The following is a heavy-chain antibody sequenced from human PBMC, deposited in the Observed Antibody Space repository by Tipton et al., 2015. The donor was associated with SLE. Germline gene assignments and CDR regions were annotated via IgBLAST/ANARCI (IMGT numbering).Heavy chain of an antibody. D-gene: IGHD6-13*01. J-gene: IGHJ4*02. CDR3: ARGDSSWSTFDY. CDR2: IFYSGNT. Sequence: GLVKPSETLSLTCTVSGDSITRTSNYWGWIRQPPGKGLEWIGNIFYSGNTNYNPSLKSRVTMSVDTSKNQFSLKLRSVTAADTAVYYCARGDSSWSTFDYWGQGVLVTVSS. V-gene: IGHV4-39*07. CDR1: GDSITRTSNY.